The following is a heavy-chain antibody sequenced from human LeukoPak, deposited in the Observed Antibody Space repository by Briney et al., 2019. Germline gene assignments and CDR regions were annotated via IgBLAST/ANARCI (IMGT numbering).Heavy chain of an antibody. CDR3: VRQKYYYDSSGYYHNNWFDP. J-gene: IGHJ5*02. V-gene: IGHV4-31*03. CDR2: IYYSGST. Sequence: SQTLSLTCTVSGGSISSGGYYWSWIRQHPGKGLEWIGYIYYSGSTYYNPSPKSRVTISVDTSKNQFSLKLSSVTAADTAVYYCVRQKYYYDSSGYYHNNWFDPWGQGTLVTVSS. CDR1: GGSISSGGYY. D-gene: IGHD3-22*01.